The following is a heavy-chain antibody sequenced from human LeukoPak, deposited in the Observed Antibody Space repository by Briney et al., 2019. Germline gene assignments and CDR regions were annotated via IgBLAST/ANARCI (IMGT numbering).Heavy chain of an antibody. Sequence: GASVKVSCKASGYTFTSYAMNWVRQAPGQGLEWMGWINTNTGNPTYAQGFTGRFVFSLDTSVSTAYLQISSLKAEDTAVYYCARDGDYDFWSGYYIAWFDPWGQGTLVAVSS. CDR3: ARDGDYDFWSGYYIAWFDP. V-gene: IGHV7-4-1*02. D-gene: IGHD3-3*01. J-gene: IGHJ5*02. CDR2: INTNTGNP. CDR1: GYTFTSYA.